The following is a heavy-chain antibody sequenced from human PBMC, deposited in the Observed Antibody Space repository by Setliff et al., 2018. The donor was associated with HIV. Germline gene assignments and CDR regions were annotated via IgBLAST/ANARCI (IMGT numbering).Heavy chain of an antibody. CDR2: INPSIVST. J-gene: IGHJ3*02. D-gene: IGHD5-18*01. V-gene: IGHV1-46*01. CDR1: GYTFTSYY. Sequence: GASVKVSCKASGYTFTSYYIHWVRQAPGQGLEWMGIINPSIVSTTYAEKFQGRVAMTRDTSTGTVYMELNSLGSGDTAVYYCARGGVRGYSYGEAFDIWGQGTLVTVSS. CDR3: ARGGVRGYSYGEAFDI.